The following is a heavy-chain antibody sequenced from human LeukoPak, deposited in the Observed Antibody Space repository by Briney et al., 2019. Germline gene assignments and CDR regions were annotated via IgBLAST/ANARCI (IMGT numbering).Heavy chain of an antibody. Sequence: RWSPRLSCAAPGFTLSAYAMRSVRQAPGQGLEWVSAISGSGGSTYYADSVKGRFTISRDNSKKTLYLQMNSLRAEDTAVYYCANYDRLFRGFEYWGQGTLVTVSS. CDR1: GFTLSAYA. CDR3: ANYDRLFRGFEY. V-gene: IGHV3-23*01. D-gene: IGHD2-21*01. CDR2: ISGSGGST. J-gene: IGHJ4*02.